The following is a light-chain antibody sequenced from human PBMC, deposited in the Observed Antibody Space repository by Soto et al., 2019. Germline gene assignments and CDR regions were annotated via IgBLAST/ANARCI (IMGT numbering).Light chain of an antibody. CDR2: GAS. CDR1: QSVSSTF. J-gene: IGKJ4*01. V-gene: IGKV3-20*01. CDR3: QHYGSSPPLT. Sequence: EFVLTQSPGTLSLSPGERATLSCSASQSVSSTFLAWHQQKPGQPPRLLIYGASTRGTGIPDRFSGSGSGTDFTLTISRLEPEDFAVYYCQHYGSSPPLTFGGGTKVEIK.